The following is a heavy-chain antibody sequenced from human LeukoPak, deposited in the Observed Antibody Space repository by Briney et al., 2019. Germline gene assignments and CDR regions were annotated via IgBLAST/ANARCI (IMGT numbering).Heavy chain of an antibody. CDR3: ARDNLGFDY. J-gene: IGHJ4*02. D-gene: IGHD1-14*01. Sequence: PSETLSLTCTVSGGSISSSSYYWSWIRQPPGKGLEWIGEINHSGSTNYNPSLKSRVTISVDTSKNQFSLKLSSVTAADTAVYYCARDNLGFDYWGQGTLVTVSS. CDR1: GGSISSSSYY. V-gene: IGHV4-39*07. CDR2: INHSGST.